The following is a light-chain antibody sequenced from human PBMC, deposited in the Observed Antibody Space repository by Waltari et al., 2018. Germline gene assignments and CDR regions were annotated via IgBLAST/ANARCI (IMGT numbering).Light chain of an antibody. CDR1: INDVAGYNY. Sequence: QSALTQPPSASGSPGQSFTISCTGPINDVAGYNYVSWFQQYPGNVHKHLIYEVNKRTSGVTERFTGSKSGKKASLTGSGLKAEEEATDYCTSYAGINNLVFGTGTKVTVL. CDR3: TSYAGINNLV. J-gene: IGLJ1*01. V-gene: IGLV2-8*01. CDR2: EVN.